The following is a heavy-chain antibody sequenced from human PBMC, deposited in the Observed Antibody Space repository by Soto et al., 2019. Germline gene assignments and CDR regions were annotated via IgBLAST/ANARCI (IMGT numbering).Heavy chain of an antibody. CDR1: GFSLSTSGVG. V-gene: IGHV2-5*02. CDR2: IYWDDDK. J-gene: IGHJ5*02. CDR3: AHSDWSSTSCYRRENWFDP. Sequence: QITLKESGPTLVKPTQTLTLTCTFSGFSLSTSGVGVGWIRQPPGKALEWLALIYWDDDKRYSPSLKSRLTITKDTSKNQVVLTMTNMDPVDTATYYCAHSDWSSTSCYRRENWFDPWGQGTLVTVSS. D-gene: IGHD2-2*02.